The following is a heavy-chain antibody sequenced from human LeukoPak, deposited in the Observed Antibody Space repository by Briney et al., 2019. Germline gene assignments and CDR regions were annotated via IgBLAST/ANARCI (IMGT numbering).Heavy chain of an antibody. J-gene: IGHJ4*02. Sequence: PGRSLRLSCAASGFDFSSSYIHWVRQGPGKGLEWVAVIWFDGSKKYHADSVKGRFTISRGNSKNTLYLQMNSLRAEDTAVYYCARARGYDGSDYYYGFFDYWGQGTLVTVSS. CDR3: ARARGYDGSDYYYGFFDY. D-gene: IGHD3-22*01. CDR1: GFDFSSSY. V-gene: IGHV3-33*01. CDR2: IWFDGSKK.